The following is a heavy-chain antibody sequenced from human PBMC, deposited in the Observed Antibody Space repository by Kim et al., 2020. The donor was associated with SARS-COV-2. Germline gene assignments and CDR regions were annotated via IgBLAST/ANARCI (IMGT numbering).Heavy chain of an antibody. CDR3: ARATVTHRYYFDY. V-gene: IGHV4-59*13. D-gene: IGHD4-17*01. CDR2: IYYSGST. J-gene: IGHJ4*02. Sequence: SETLSLTCTVSGGSISSYCWSWIRQPPGKGLEWIGYIYYSGSTNYNPSLKSRVTISVDTSKNQFSLKLSSVTAADTAVYYCARATVTHRYYFDYWGQGTLVTVSS. CDR1: GGSISSYC.